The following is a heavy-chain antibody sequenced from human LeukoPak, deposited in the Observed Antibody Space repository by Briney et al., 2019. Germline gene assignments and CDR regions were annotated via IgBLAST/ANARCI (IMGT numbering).Heavy chain of an antibody. Sequence: PSETLSLTCTVSGGSISSSSYYWGWIRQPPGKGLEWIGYIYYSGSTNYNPSLKSRVTISVDTSKNQFSLKLSSVTAADTAVYYCARGGSSWYFDYWGQGTLVTVSS. CDR2: IYYSGST. CDR1: GGSISSSSYY. D-gene: IGHD6-13*01. V-gene: IGHV4-61*05. CDR3: ARGGSSWYFDY. J-gene: IGHJ4*02.